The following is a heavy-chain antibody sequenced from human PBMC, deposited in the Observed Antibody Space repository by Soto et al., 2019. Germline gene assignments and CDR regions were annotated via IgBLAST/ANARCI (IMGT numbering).Heavy chain of an antibody. J-gene: IGHJ4*02. Sequence: GGSLRLSCAASGFTVSSNYMSWVRQAPGKGLEWVSVIYSGGSTYYADSVKGRFTISRDNSKNTLYLQMNSLRAEDTAVYYCARDSKDGYYFDYWGQGTLVTVSS. CDR2: IYSGGST. CDR3: ARDSKDGYYFDY. V-gene: IGHV3-66*01. CDR1: GFTVSSNY. D-gene: IGHD2-15*01.